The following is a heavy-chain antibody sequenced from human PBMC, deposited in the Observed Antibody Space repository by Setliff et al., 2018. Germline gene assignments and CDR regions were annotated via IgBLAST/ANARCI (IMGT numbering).Heavy chain of an antibody. CDR2: IYYRGDT. CDR3: ARTGTYRYFDY. CDR1: GASLNSGTYY. D-gene: IGHD1-1*01. Sequence: PSETLSLTCTVSGASLNSGTYYWGWIRQPPGKGLEWIGRIYYRGDTYNPSLKGRLTISVDTAQNQFSLRLTSVTAADTAVYYCARTGTYRYFDYWGQGALVTVS. V-gene: IGHV4-39*01. J-gene: IGHJ4*02.